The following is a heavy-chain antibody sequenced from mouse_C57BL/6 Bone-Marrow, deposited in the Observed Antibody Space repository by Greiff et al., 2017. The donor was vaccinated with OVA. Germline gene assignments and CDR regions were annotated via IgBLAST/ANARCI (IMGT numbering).Heavy chain of an antibody. Sequence: VQLQQSGPGLVQPSQSLSITCTVSGFSLTSYGVHWVRQSPGKGLEWLGVIWSGGSTDYNAAFISRLSISKDNSKSQVFFKMNSLQADDTAIYYCARHYDYDEAAWFAYWGQGTLVTVSA. V-gene: IGHV2-2*01. CDR2: IWSGGST. D-gene: IGHD2-4*01. J-gene: IGHJ3*01. CDR3: ARHYDYDEAAWFAY. CDR1: GFSLTSYG.